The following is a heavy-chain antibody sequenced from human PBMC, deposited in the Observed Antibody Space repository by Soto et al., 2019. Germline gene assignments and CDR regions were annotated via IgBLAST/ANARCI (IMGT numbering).Heavy chain of an antibody. D-gene: IGHD2-21*01. J-gene: IGHJ4*02. Sequence: SETLSLTCTVSGGSISSYYWSWIRQPPGKGLEWIGYIYYSGSTNYNPSLKSRVTISVDTSKNQFSLKLSSVTAADTAVYYCAIGPYCGGDCYPSPFDYWGQGALVTVSS. V-gene: IGHV4-59*01. CDR2: IYYSGST. CDR3: AIGPYCGGDCYPSPFDY. CDR1: GGSISSYY.